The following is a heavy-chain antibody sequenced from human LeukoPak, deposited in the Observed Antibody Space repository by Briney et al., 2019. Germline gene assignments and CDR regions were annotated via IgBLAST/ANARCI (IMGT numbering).Heavy chain of an antibody. CDR2: IYSGGST. CDR1: GFTVSSNY. D-gene: IGHD3-10*01. V-gene: IGHV3-53*01. CDR3: AREMGGDYGSGTFFDL. J-gene: IGHJ4*02. Sequence: GGSLRLSCAASGFTVSSNYMSWVRQAPGKGLEWVSVIYSGGSTYYADSVKGRFTISRDNAKNSLYLQMNNLRAEDTAVYYCAREMGGDYGSGTFFDLWGQGNMVTVSS.